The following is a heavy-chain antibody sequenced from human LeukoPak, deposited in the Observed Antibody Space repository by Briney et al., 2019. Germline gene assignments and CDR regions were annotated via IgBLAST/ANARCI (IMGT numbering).Heavy chain of an antibody. J-gene: IGHJ5*02. CDR1: GGSISSGGYS. CDR3: ARLQYCSGTSCYWFDP. Sequence: SQTLSLTCAVSGGSISSGGYSWSWIRQPPGKGLEWIGYIYHSGSTYYNPSLKSRVTISVDRSKNQFSLKLSSVTAADTAVYYCARLQYCSGTSCYWFDPWGQGTLVTVSS. D-gene: IGHD2-2*01. CDR2: IYHSGST. V-gene: IGHV4-30-2*01.